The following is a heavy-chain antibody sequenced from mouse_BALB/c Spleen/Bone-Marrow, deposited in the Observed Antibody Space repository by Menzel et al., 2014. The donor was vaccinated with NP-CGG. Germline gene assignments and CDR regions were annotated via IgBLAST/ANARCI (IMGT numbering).Heavy chain of an antibody. Sequence: EVMLVESGGGLVQPGGSRKLSCAASGFTSSRFGMHWVRQAPEKGLEWVAYISSGSSSIYYSDTVRGRFTISRDNPMDTLFLQMTSLRSEDTAMYYCARGDYWGQGTILTVSS. J-gene: IGHJ2*01. CDR3: ARGDY. V-gene: IGHV5-17*02. CDR1: GFTSSRFG. CDR2: ISSGSSSI.